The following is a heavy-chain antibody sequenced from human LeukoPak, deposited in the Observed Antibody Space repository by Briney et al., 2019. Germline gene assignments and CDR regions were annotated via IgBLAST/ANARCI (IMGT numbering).Heavy chain of an antibody. CDR1: GFTFTSYA. CDR2: ISGSGGGT. Sequence: GGSLRLSCAASGFTFTSYAMSWVRQAPGKGLEWVSSISGSGGGTFYADPGKGRFTISRDNSKNTLYLQMNSLRVEDTAVYYCAKAPRFGDHATEYYYYYTHVWGKGTTVTVSS. V-gene: IGHV3-23*01. J-gene: IGHJ6*03. CDR3: AKAPRFGDHATEYYYYYTHV. D-gene: IGHD3-16*01.